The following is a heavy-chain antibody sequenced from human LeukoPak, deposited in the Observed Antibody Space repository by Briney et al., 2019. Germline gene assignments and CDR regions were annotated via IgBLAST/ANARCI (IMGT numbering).Heavy chain of an antibody. CDR3: ARDPLPMVRGVTSPYYYMDV. J-gene: IGHJ6*03. CDR1: GFTFSSYW. CDR2: IKQDGSEK. V-gene: IGHV3-7*01. D-gene: IGHD3-10*01. Sequence: PGGSLRLSCAASGFTFSSYWMSWVRQAPGKGLEWVASIKQDGSEKYYVDSVKGRFTITRDNAKNSLYLQMNSLRAEDTAVYYCARDPLPMVRGVTSPYYYMDVWGRGTTVTISS.